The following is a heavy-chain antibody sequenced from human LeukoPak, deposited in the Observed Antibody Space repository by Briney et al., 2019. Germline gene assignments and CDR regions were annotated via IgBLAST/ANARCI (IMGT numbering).Heavy chain of an antibody. CDR3: ARASVYYDQYYYYYMDV. D-gene: IGHD3-3*01. J-gene: IGHJ6*03. Sequence: SVKVSCKASGGTFSSYAISWVRQPPGQGLEWMGGIIPIFGTANYAQKFQGRVTITTDESTSTAYMELSSLRSEDTAVYYCARASVYYDQYYYYYMDVWGKGTTVTVSS. CDR1: GGTFSSYA. V-gene: IGHV1-69*05. CDR2: IIPIFGTA.